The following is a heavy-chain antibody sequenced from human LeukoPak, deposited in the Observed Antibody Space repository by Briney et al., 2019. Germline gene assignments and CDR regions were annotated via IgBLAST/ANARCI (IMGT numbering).Heavy chain of an antibody. CDR2: ISYDGSNK. CDR3: AKEGVGYSSSWATPYFDY. V-gene: IGHV3-30*18. Sequence: PGRSLRLSCAASGFTFRSYGMHWVRQAPGKGLEWVAVISYDGSNKYYADSVKGRFTISRDNSKNTLYLQMNSLRAEDTAVYYCAKEGVGYSSSWATPYFDYWGQGTLVTVSS. CDR1: GFTFRSYG. J-gene: IGHJ4*02. D-gene: IGHD6-13*01.